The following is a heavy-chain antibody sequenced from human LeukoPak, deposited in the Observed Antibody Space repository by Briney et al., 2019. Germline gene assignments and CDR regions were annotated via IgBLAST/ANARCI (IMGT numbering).Heavy chain of an antibody. CDR2: IKQDGSEK. J-gene: IGHJ4*02. Sequence: GRSLRFSCVASGFTFSSYWMSWVRQAPGKGLEWVANIKQDGSEKYYVDSVKGRFTISRDNAKNSLYLQMNSLRAEDTAVYYCAREEFGEGEHIDYWGQGTLVTVSS. D-gene: IGHD3-10*01. V-gene: IGHV3-7*03. CDR3: AREEFGEGEHIDY. CDR1: GFTFSSYW.